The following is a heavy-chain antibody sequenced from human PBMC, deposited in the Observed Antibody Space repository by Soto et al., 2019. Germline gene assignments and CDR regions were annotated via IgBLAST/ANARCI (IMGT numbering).Heavy chain of an antibody. CDR3: ERDGVTIFGVVIRYNYEVIYV. D-gene: IGHD3-3*01. V-gene: IGHV1-18*01. Sequence: GLSVKVSCKASGYTFTRYGISWVRQAPGQGLEWTGWISAYNGNTNYAQKLQGRVTMTTDTSTSTTYMELRWLRSNDTAVYCCERDGVTIFGVVIRYNYEVIYVWGQGTTVTLSS. CDR2: ISAYNGNT. CDR1: GYTFTRYG. J-gene: IGHJ6*01.